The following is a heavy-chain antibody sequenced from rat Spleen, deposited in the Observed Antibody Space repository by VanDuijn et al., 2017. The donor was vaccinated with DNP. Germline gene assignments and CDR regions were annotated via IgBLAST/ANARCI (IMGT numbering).Heavy chain of an antibody. D-gene: IGHD1-7*01. V-gene: IGHV3-1*01. CDR3: ARWAGVYENYFEY. CDR2: ISYSCST. J-gene: IGHJ2*01. Sequence: EVPSQVLGPYLVKPSQSISLASSVAGYSIAGNSWGWIRKFPGNKMEYIGHISYSCSTSYNPSLKIRITITRDTSKNQCCLQLNSVTTEDTATSVCARWAGVYENYFEYWGQGVMVTVSS. CDR1: GYSIAGNS.